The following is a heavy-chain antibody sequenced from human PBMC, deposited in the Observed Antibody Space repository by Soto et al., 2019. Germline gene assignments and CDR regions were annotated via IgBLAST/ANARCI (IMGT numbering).Heavy chain of an antibody. CDR1: GFTFSSYA. V-gene: IGHV3-23*01. Sequence: GGSLRPSCAASGFTFSSYAMSWVRQAPGKGLEWVSSISGSGGSTYYADSVKGRFTIPTDNSKNTLYLQMNSLRAEDTAVYYCAKDRNVVVPAAIYYYGMDVWGQGTTVTVSS. CDR3: AKDRNVVVPAAIYYYGMDV. CDR2: ISGSGGST. D-gene: IGHD2-2*01. J-gene: IGHJ6*02.